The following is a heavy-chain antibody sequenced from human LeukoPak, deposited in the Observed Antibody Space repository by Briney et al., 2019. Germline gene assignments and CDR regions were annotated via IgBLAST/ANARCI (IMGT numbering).Heavy chain of an antibody. V-gene: IGHV3-23*01. CDR3: AKGYTYYDFWSGLYGMDV. CDR1: GFTFSSYA. Sequence: PGASLRLSCAASGFTFSSYAMSWVRQAPGKGLEWVSAIIGSGGSTYYADSVKGRFTISRDNSKNTLYLQMNSPRAEDTAVYYCAKGYTYYDFWSGLYGMDVWGQGTTVTVSS. D-gene: IGHD3-3*01. CDR2: IIGSGGST. J-gene: IGHJ6*02.